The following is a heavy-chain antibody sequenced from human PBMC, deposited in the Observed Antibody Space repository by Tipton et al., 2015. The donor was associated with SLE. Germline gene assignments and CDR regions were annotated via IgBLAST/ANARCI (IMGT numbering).Heavy chain of an antibody. V-gene: IGHV4-31*03. Sequence: TLSLTCTVSGGSISSGGYYWSWIRQHPGKGLEWIGYIYYSGSTYYNPSLKSRVTMSVDTSKNQFSLKLSSVTAADTAVYYCARGGAYYYYGMDVWGKGTTVTVSS. J-gene: IGHJ6*04. CDR2: IYYSGST. CDR1: GGSISSGGYY. CDR3: ARGGAYYYYGMDV. D-gene: IGHD3-16*01.